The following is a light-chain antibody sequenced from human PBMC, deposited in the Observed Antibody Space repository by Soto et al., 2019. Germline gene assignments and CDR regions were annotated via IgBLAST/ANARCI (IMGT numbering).Light chain of an antibody. CDR1: SSDVGGYNY. J-gene: IGLJ2*01. Sequence: QSALTQPASVSGSPGQSITISCTGTSSDVGGYNYVSWYQQHPGKAPKLMIYEVSNRPSGVSNRFSGSKSGNTDSLTISGLQAEDEADYYCTSYTSSSALDVVFGGGTKVTVL. CDR3: TSYTSSSALDVV. V-gene: IGLV2-14*01. CDR2: EVS.